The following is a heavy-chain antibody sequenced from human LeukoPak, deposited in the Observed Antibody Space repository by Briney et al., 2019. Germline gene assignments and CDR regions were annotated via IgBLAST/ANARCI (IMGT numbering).Heavy chain of an antibody. CDR3: ARDAYDYVWGSYRHLPDY. J-gene: IGHJ4*02. Sequence: GASVKVSCKASGYTFTSYDISWVRQATGQGLEWMGWMNPNSGNTGYAQKFQGRVTMTRNTSISTAYMELSSLRSEDTAVYYCARDAYDYVWGSYRHLPDYWGQGTLVTVSS. CDR2: MNPNSGNT. CDR1: GYTFTSYD. V-gene: IGHV1-8*01. D-gene: IGHD3-16*02.